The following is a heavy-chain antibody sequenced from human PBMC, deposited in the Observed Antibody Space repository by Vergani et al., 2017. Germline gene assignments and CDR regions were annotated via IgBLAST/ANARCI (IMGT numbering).Heavy chain of an antibody. D-gene: IGHD3-10*01. J-gene: IGHJ4*02. CDR2: IYYSGST. CDR1: GGPISSYY. V-gene: IGHV4-59*01. Sequence: QVQLQESGPGLVKPSQTLSLTCTVSGGPISSYYWSWIRQPPGKGLEWIGYIYYSGSTNFNPSLKSRVTISVDTSKNQFSLKLSSVTAADTAVYYCARDYYGSGSPLDWGQGTLVTVSS. CDR3: ARDYYGSGSPLD.